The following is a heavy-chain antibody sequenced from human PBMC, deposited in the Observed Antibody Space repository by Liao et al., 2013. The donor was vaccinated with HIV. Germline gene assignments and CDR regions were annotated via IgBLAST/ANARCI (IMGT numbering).Heavy chain of an antibody. Sequence: QVQLQQWGAGLLKPSETLSLTCAVSGGSITSGGYSWIWIRQPPGKGLEWIGYIYQSGSAFYNPSLKSRVTISVDRSKNQFSLKLSSVTAADTAVYYCARLNYDSTGYYYYYYMDVWGKGTTVTVSS. J-gene: IGHJ6*03. CDR3: ARLNYDSTGYYYYYYMDV. CDR1: GGSITSGGYS. CDR2: IYQSGSA. D-gene: IGHD3-22*01. V-gene: IGHV4-30-2*01.